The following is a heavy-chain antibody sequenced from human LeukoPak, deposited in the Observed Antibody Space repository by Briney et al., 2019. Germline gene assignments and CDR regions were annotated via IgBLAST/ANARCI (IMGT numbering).Heavy chain of an antibody. CDR1: GFSFRSYS. CDR3: AKEEGSSSYGAT. Sequence: GGSLRLSCAGSGFSFRSYSIHWVRQAPGKGLEWVAVISYDGSDKYYADSVKGRFTISRDNSKNTVYLQMNSLRTEDTAVYYCAKEEGSSSYGATWGQGTLVTVSS. D-gene: IGHD4/OR15-4a*01. CDR2: ISYDGSDK. V-gene: IGHV3-30*18. J-gene: IGHJ5*02.